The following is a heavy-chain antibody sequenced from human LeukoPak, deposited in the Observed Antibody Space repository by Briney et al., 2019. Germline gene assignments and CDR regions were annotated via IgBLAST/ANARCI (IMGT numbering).Heavy chain of an antibody. CDR3: ARPIYGDYGMDV. CDR2: INHSGST. CDR1: GGSFSGYY. D-gene: IGHD4-17*01. V-gene: IGHV4-34*01. J-gene: IGHJ6*02. Sequence: SETLSLTCAVYGGSFSGYYWSWIRQRPGKGLEWIGEINHSGSTNYNPSLKGRVTISVDTSKNQFSLKLSSVTAADTAVYYCARPIYGDYGMDVWGQGTTVTVSS.